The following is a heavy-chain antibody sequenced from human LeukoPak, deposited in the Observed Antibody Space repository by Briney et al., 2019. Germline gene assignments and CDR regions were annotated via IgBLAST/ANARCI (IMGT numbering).Heavy chain of an antibody. D-gene: IGHD3-22*01. CDR1: GFTFSSYA. CDR3: AISHYYDSSGYYSFDY. V-gene: IGHV3-30-3*01. J-gene: IGHJ4*02. Sequence: QPGGSLRLSCAASGFTFSSYAMHWVRQAPGKGLEWVAVISYDGSNKYYADSVKGRFTISRDNSKNTLYQQMNSLRAEDTAVYYCAISHYYDSSGYYSFDYWGQGTLVTVSS. CDR2: ISYDGSNK.